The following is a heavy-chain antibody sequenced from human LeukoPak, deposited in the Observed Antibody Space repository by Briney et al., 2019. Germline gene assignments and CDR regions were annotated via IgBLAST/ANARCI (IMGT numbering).Heavy chain of an antibody. CDR3: ARGILLGGGSDY. Sequence: SGGSLRLSCAASGFTFSSYSMNWVRQAPGKGLEWVSSISSSSSYIYYADSVKGRFTISRDNAKSSLYLQMNSLRAEDTAVYYCARGILLGGGSDYWGQGTLVTVSS. CDR1: GFTFSSYS. V-gene: IGHV3-21*01. D-gene: IGHD4-23*01. CDR2: ISSSSSYI. J-gene: IGHJ4*02.